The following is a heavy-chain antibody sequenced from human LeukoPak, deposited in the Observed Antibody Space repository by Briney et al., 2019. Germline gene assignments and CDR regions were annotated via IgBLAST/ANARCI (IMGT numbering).Heavy chain of an antibody. CDR2: IYHSGST. CDR1: GGSISSGGYS. J-gene: IGHJ4*02. V-gene: IGHV4-30-2*01. D-gene: IGHD4-23*01. CDR3: ASRATRDYGGNPFDY. Sequence: SETLSLTCAVSGGSISSGGYSCSWIRQPPGKGLEWIGYIYHSGSTYYNPSLKSRVTISVDRSKNQFSLKLSSVTAADTAVYYCASRATRDYGGNPFDYWSQGTLVTVSS.